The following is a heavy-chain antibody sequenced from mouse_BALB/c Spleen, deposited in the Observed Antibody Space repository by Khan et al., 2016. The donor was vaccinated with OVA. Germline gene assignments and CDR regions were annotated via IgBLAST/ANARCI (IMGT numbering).Heavy chain of an antibody. J-gene: IGHJ4*01. CDR2: ISNLAYSI. CDR3: ARSCAFDY. Sequence: EVQLVESGGGLVQPGGSRKLSCAASGFTFSDYGMAWVRQAPGKGPEWVAFISNLAYSIYYADTVTGRFTISRENAKNTLYLEMSSLRSEDTAMYYCARSCAFDYWGQGTSVTVSS. CDR1: GFTFSDYG. V-gene: IGHV5-15*02.